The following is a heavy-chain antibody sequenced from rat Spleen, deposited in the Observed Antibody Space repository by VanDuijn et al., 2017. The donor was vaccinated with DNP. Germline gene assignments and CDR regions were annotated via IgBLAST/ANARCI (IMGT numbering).Heavy chain of an antibody. J-gene: IGHJ4*01. D-gene: IGHD5-1*01. Sequence: EVQLVESGGGLVQPGRSLKLSCSASGFTFSDYYMAWVRQAPTKGLEWVASISSSGETTYYPDSVRGRFTTSRDNARNTLYLQMNSLRSGDTATYYCARVMTTGAMDTWGQGTSVTVSS. V-gene: IGHV5S23*01. CDR1: GFTFSDYY. CDR3: ARVMTTGAMDT. CDR2: ISSSGETT.